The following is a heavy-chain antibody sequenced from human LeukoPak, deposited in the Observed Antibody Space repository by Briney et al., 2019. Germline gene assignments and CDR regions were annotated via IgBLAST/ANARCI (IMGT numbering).Heavy chain of an antibody. J-gene: IGHJ4*02. V-gene: IGHV3-20*04. Sequence: GGSLRLSCAASGFTFDDYGMSWVRQAPGKGLEWVSGVDWNGGDTTYADSVKGRFTISPDNAKNSLFLQMNSLRAEDTAVYYCARTSMVRGVSGYFDYWGQGTLVTVSS. CDR3: ARTSMVRGVSGYFDY. CDR2: VDWNGGDT. D-gene: IGHD3-10*01. CDR1: GFTFDDYG.